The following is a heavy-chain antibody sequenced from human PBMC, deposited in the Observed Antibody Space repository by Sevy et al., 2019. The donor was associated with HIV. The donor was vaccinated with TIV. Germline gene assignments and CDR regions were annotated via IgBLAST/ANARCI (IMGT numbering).Heavy chain of an antibody. CDR2: IKEDGSEK. Sequence: GGSLRLSCAASGFPFRSYWMSWVRQAPGKGLEWVANIKEDGSEKYYVDSVKGRFTISRENAKNSLFLQMNSLRAEDTAVYYCARGSSSWYNLYYYYYMDVWGKGTTVTVSS. J-gene: IGHJ6*03. CDR1: GFPFRSYW. D-gene: IGHD6-13*01. V-gene: IGHV3-7*03. CDR3: ARGSSSWYNLYYYYYMDV.